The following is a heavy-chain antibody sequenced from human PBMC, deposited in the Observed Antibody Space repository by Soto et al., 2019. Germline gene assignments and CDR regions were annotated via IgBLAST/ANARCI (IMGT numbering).Heavy chain of an antibody. Sequence: SETLSLTCAVSGGSISSSNWWSWVRQPPGKGLEWIGEIYHSGSTNYNPSLKSRVTISVDKSKNQFSLKLSSVTAADTAVYYWARSRRSGYYYGVDYWGQGTLVTVSS. V-gene: IGHV4-4*02. CDR2: IYHSGST. CDR1: GGSISSSNW. J-gene: IGHJ4*02. CDR3: ARSRRSGYYYGVDY. D-gene: IGHD3-22*01.